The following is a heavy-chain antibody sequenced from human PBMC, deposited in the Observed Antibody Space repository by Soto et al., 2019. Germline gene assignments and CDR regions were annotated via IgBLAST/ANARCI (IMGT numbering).Heavy chain of an antibody. D-gene: IGHD1-1*01. CDR3: ARYNWGAMGAFDI. CDR1: GGSISSSSYY. CDR2: IYYSGST. V-gene: IGHV4-39*07. J-gene: IGHJ3*02. Sequence: PSETLSLTCTVSGGSISSSSYYWGWIRQPPGKGLEWIGNIYYSGSTYYNPSLKSRVTISVDTSKNQFSLKLSSVTAADTAVYYCARYNWGAMGAFDIWAQGTMVTVSS.